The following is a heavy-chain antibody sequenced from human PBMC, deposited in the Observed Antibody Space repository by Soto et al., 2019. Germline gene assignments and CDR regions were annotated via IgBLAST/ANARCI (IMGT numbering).Heavy chain of an antibody. D-gene: IGHD3-10*01. CDR1: GGSISSYY. CDR3: ARGLAVRGVIIFHDAFDI. V-gene: IGHV4-59*01. J-gene: IGHJ3*02. CDR2: IYYSGST. Sequence: SETLSLTCTVSGGSISSYYWSWIRQPPGKGLEWIGYIYYSGSTNYNPSLKSRVTISVDTSKNQFSLKLSSVTAADTAVYYCARGLAVRGVIIFHDAFDIWGQGTMVTVSS.